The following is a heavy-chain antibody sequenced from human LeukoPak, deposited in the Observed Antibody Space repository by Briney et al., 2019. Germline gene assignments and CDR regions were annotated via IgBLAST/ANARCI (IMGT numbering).Heavy chain of an antibody. D-gene: IGHD2/OR15-2a*01. CDR1: GFTFSSYE. CDR2: IGSSGSTV. J-gene: IGHJ3*02. Sequence: GGSLRLSCEASGFTFSSYEMNWVRQAPGKGLEWVSYIGSSGSTVYYADSVKGRFTTSRDNAKNSLYLQMNSLRDEDTAVYYCARDTPLYADSPDAFDIWGQGTMVTVSS. V-gene: IGHV3-48*03. CDR3: ARDTPLYADSPDAFDI.